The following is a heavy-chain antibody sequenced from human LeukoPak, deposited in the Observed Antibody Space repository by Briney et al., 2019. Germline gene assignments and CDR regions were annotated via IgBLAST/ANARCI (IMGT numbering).Heavy chain of an antibody. V-gene: IGHV3-23*01. J-gene: IGHJ5*02. CDR2: ITDSGRST. CDR1: GFSLDNSA. Sequence: GGSLRLSCAAPGFSLDNSAMSWVRQAPGKGLQWVSSITDSGRSTNYADSVKGRFTISRDNSKNTMYLHMNSLTVGDTAVYYCAKHPGPYGGNPFNLWGQGTLVTVSS. CDR3: AKHPGPYGGNPFNL. D-gene: IGHD4/OR15-4a*01.